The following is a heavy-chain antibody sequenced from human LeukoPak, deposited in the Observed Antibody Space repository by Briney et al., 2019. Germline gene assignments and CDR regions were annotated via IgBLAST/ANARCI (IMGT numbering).Heavy chain of an antibody. Sequence: PGRSLRLSCAASGFTFDDYAMHWVRQAPGQGLEWVSGISWNSGSIGYADSVKCRFTISRDNAKNSLYLQMNSLRAEDMALYYCAKATGRAMVNYFDYWGQGTLVTVSS. J-gene: IGHJ4*02. D-gene: IGHD5-18*01. CDR1: GFTFDDYA. V-gene: IGHV3-9*03. CDR3: AKATGRAMVNYFDY. CDR2: ISWNSGSI.